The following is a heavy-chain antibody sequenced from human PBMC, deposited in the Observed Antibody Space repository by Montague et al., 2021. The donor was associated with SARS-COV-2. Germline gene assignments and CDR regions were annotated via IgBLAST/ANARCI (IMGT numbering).Heavy chain of an antibody. V-gene: IGHV3-30*18. J-gene: IGHJ6*02. CDR2: ISYDGSNK. CDR1: GFTFISYG. Sequence: LSCAASGFTFISYGMHWVRQAPGKGLEWVAIISYDGSNKYYADSLKGXFTVSRDNSKNTLYLQMNSLRAEDTAVYYCAKAIYCYGGSCYFYCMDVWGQGTTVTVSS. D-gene: IGHD2-15*01. CDR3: AKAIYCYGGSCYFYCMDV.